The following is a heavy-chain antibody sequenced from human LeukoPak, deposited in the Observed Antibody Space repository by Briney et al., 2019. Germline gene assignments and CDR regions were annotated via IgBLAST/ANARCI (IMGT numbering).Heavy chain of an antibody. CDR3: AIMHPYYDGSGYWVQ. J-gene: IGHJ4*02. CDR1: GFTFSSYA. V-gene: IGHV3-23*01. CDR2: ISTSGAST. Sequence: GESLRLSCAASGFTFSSYAMSWVRQAPGKGLEWVSGISTSGASTSNADSVKGRYTISRDNPRNTLYMQMNSLRAEDTALYYCAIMHPYYDGSGYWVQWGQGTLVTFSS. D-gene: IGHD3-22*01.